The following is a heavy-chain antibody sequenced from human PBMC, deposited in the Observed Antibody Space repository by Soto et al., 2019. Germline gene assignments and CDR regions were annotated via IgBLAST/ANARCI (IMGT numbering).Heavy chain of an antibody. Sequence: GESLKISCKGSGYSFTSYWIGWVLRMPEKGLEWMGIIYPGDSDTRYSPSFQGQVTISADKSISTAYLQWSSLKASDTAMYYCARQLFVVVTAAISQNNYGMDVWGQGTTVTVSS. J-gene: IGHJ6*02. V-gene: IGHV5-51*01. D-gene: IGHD2-2*02. CDR1: GYSFTSYW. CDR3: ARQLFVVVTAAISQNNYGMDV. CDR2: IYPGDSDT.